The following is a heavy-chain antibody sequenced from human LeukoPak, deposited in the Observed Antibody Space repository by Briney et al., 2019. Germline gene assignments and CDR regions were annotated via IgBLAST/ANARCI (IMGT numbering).Heavy chain of an antibody. CDR1: GFTFSSYG. J-gene: IGHJ4*02. Sequence: SGGSLRLSCAASGFTFSSYGISWVRQAPGKGLEWVSAISASGGTTYYADSVKGHFTISRDNSKNTLYLQMNSLRAEDTAVYYCARDYSSGWYGDGYWGQGTLVTVPS. CDR3: ARDYSSGWYGDGY. D-gene: IGHD6-19*01. V-gene: IGHV3-23*01. CDR2: ISASGGTT.